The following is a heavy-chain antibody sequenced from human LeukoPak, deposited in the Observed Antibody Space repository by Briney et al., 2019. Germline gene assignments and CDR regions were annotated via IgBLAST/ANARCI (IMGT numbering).Heavy chain of an antibody. D-gene: IGHD2-21*01. Sequence: GGSLRLSCAAPGFTVSSNYMSWVRQAPGKGLEWVSYIIPSSGYTNYADSVKGRFTISRDNAKNSLYLQMNSLRAEDTAVYYCARVVGDTGYYFDYWGQGSLVTVSS. CDR2: IIPSSGYT. CDR1: GFTVSSNY. J-gene: IGHJ4*02. V-gene: IGHV3-11*06. CDR3: ARVVGDTGYYFDY.